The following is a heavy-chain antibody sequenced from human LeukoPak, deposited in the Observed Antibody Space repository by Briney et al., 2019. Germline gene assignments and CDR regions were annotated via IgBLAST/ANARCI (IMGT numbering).Heavy chain of an antibody. J-gene: IGHJ4*02. D-gene: IGHD6-19*01. CDR1: GFTFSTYD. V-gene: IGHV3-23*01. CDR2: ISGSGGST. CDR3: AKNLAAVPGNKFFAY. Sequence: GGSLRLSCAASGFTFSTYDMTWVRQAPGKGLEWVSRISGSGGSTDYADSVKGRFTTSRDNSKKTLYPQMNGLRAEDTAVYYCAKNLAAVPGNKFFAYWGQGTLVSVSS.